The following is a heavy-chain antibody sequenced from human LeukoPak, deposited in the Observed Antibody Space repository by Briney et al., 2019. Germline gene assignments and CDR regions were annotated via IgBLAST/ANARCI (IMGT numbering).Heavy chain of an antibody. CDR3: AIPYCSGGSCYPYYFDY. CDR1: GYSFTSYW. V-gene: IGHV5-51*01. J-gene: IGHJ4*02. D-gene: IGHD2-15*01. Sequence: GESLKISCKGSGYSFTSYWIGWVRQMPGKGLGWMGIIYPGDSDTRYSPSFQGQVTISADKSISTAYLQWSSLKASDTAMYYCAIPYCSGGSCYPYYFDYWGQGTLVTVSS. CDR2: IYPGDSDT.